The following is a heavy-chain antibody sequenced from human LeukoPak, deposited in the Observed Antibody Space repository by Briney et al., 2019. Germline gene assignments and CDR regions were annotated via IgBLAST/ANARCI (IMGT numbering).Heavy chain of an antibody. CDR1: GFTFSSYS. D-gene: IGHD6-19*01. J-gene: IGHJ4*02. CDR3: AKDQGQWLVYYFDY. CDR2: ISYDGSNK. V-gene: IGHV3-30*18. Sequence: TGGSLRLSCAASGFTFSSYSMHWVRQAPGKGLEWVAVISYDGSNKYYADSVKGRFTISRDNSKNTLYLQMNSLRAEDTAVYYCAKDQGQWLVYYFDYWGQGTLVTVSS.